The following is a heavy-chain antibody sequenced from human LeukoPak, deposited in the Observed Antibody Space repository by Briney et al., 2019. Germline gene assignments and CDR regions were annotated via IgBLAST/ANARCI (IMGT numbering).Heavy chain of an antibody. CDR3: ATVTDYYGSGSFDY. V-gene: IGHV1-24*01. Sequence: ASVKVSCKVSGYTLTELSMHWVRQAPGKGLAWMGGFDPEDGETIYAQKFQGRVTMTEDTSTDTAYMELSSLRSEDTAVYYCATVTDYYGSGSFDYWGQGTLVTVSS. J-gene: IGHJ4*02. D-gene: IGHD3-10*01. CDR1: GYTLTELS. CDR2: FDPEDGET.